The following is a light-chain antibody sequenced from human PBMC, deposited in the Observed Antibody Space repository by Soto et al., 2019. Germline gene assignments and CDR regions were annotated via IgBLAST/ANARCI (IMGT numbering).Light chain of an antibody. J-gene: IGLJ2*01. V-gene: IGLV2-11*01. CDR1: SSDVGGHNY. CDR3: CSYAGSYTWV. CDR2: DVN. Sequence: QSALTQPRSVSGSPGQSVTISCTGTSSDVGGHNYVSWYQQHPGKAPKLIIYDVNKRPSGVPDRFSGSKSGNTASLTISGLQAEDEGDYYCCSYAGSYTWVFGGGTKVTVL.